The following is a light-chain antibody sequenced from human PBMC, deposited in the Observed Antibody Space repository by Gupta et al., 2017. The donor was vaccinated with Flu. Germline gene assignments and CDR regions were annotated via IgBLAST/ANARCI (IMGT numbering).Light chain of an antibody. CDR3: ASWDDSLNVWV. V-gene: IGLV1-44*01. Sequence: QSVLPQPPSASGTPGPRVTISCSGSSSNIASNTVNWYHQVTGTAPKLLIYSDNRRPSGVPDRFSGSQSGTSASLATSGLQSEDEADYYCASWDDSLNVWVFGGGTKLTVL. J-gene: IGLJ3*02. CDR2: SDN. CDR1: SSNIASNT.